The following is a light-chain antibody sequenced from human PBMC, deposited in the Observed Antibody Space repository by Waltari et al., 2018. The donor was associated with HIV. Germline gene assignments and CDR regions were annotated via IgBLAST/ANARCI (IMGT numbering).Light chain of an antibody. J-gene: IGLJ2*01. CDR3: ASRAAENTFL. CDR2: QVT. Sequence: QPALAQPASVFGSLGQSVTFSCRGTPVPRFASWYQYHPGRAPKLIIFQVTNRPSGVSNRFSGSKSGNTASLTISGLQSDDEAHYFCASRAAENTFLFGGGTQVTVL. V-gene: IGLV2-14*01. CDR1: PVPRF.